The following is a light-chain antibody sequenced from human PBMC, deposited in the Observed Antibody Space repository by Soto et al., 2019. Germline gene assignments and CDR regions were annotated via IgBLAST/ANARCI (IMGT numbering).Light chain of an antibody. Sequence: DIQMTQSPSTLSASVGDRVTITCRASQSVSDWLAWYQQKPGNPPKLLIYDTSRLESAVPSRFSASGSGTEFTLTISSLQPDDFATYYCQQYNTYSTFGQGTRLEIK. J-gene: IGKJ5*01. CDR3: QQYNTYST. CDR2: DTS. V-gene: IGKV1-5*01. CDR1: QSVSDW.